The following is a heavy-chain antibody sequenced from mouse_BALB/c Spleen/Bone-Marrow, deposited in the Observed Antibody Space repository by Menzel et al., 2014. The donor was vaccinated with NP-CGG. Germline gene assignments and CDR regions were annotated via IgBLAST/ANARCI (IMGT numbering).Heavy chain of an antibody. J-gene: IGHJ4*01. V-gene: IGHV2-9*02. D-gene: IGHD2-2*01. CDR2: IWAGGST. Sequence: VKLMESGPGLVAPSQSLSIPCTVSGFSLTSYGVHWVRQPPGNGLEWLGVIWAGGSTNYNSALMSRLSISKDNSKSQVFLKMNSLQTDDTAMYYCARYGYFYAMDYWGQGTSVTVSS. CDR3: ARYGYFYAMDY. CDR1: GFSLTSYG.